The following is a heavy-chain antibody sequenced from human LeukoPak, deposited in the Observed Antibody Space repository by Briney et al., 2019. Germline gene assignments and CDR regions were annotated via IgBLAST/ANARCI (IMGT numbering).Heavy chain of an antibody. CDR3: ARYGGDYYYYYMDV. CDR1: GDSIRSNSYC. D-gene: IGHD3-10*01. V-gene: IGHV4-39*01. J-gene: IGHJ6*03. CDR2: IYYSGNT. Sequence: PSETLSLTCNVSGDSIRSNSYCWGWIRQPPGKGLEWIGDIYYSGNTKYTPSLKSRVTISVDTSKNQFSLKLSSVTAADTAVYYCARYGGDYYYYYMDVWGKGTTVTISS.